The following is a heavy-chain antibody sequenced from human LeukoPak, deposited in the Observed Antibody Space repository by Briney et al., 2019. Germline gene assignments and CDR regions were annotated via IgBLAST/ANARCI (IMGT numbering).Heavy chain of an antibody. Sequence: GGSLRLSCAASGFTFSGSAMHWVRQASGKGLEWVGRIRSKANSYATAYAASVKGRFTISRDDSKNTAYLQMNSLKTEDTAVYYCARAKEMPTITDSWGQGTLVTVSS. V-gene: IGHV3-73*01. CDR2: IRSKANSYAT. CDR3: ARAKEMPTITDS. D-gene: IGHD5-24*01. J-gene: IGHJ5*01. CDR1: GFTFSGSA.